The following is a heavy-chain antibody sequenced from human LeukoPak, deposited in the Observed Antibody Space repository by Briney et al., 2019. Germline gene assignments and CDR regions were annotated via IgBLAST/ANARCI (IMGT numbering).Heavy chain of an antibody. V-gene: IGHV3-11*05. Sequence: GGSLRLSCAASGFTFRDYYMSWIRQAPGKGLEWISYISTSGSHTKYADSVKGRFTISRDNAKNSLFLQMNSLRAEDTAVYYCARVMCGGDCYDFDYWGQGTLVTVSS. CDR3: ARVMCGGDCYDFDY. D-gene: IGHD2-21*02. J-gene: IGHJ4*02. CDR1: GFTFRDYY. CDR2: ISTSGSHT.